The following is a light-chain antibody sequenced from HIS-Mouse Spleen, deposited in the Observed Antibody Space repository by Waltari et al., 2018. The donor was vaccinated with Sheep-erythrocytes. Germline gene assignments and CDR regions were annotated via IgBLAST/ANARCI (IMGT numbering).Light chain of an antibody. Sequence: QSALTQPPSASGSPGQSVTISCTGTSSDVGGYNYVSWYQQHPGKAPKLMFYEVSKRPSGVPDRLSGSKSGNTASLTVSGLQAEDEADYYCSSYAGSNNWVFGGGTKLTVL. CDR2: EVS. CDR3: SSYAGSNNWV. J-gene: IGLJ3*02. CDR1: SSDVGGYNY. V-gene: IGLV2-8*01.